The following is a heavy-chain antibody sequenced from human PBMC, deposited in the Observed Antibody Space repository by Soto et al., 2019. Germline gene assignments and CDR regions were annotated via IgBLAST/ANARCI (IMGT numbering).Heavy chain of an antibody. CDR3: AKRIVVVPAAKQDYYYYYGMDV. D-gene: IGHD2-2*01. V-gene: IGHV3-30*18. J-gene: IGHJ6*02. Sequence: QVQLVESGGGVVQPGRSLRLSCAASGFTFSSYGMHWVRQAPGKGLEWVAVISYDGSNKYYADSVKGRFTISRDNSKNTLYLQMNSMRAEDTAVYYCAKRIVVVPAAKQDYYYYYGMDVWGQGNTVTVSS. CDR1: GFTFSSYG. CDR2: ISYDGSNK.